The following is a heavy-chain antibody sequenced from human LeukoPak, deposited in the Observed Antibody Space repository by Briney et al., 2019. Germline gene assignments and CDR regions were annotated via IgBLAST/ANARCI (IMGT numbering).Heavy chain of an antibody. D-gene: IGHD1-26*01. V-gene: IGHV3-30-3*01. CDR3: ARARGGYDY. J-gene: IGHJ4*02. CDR1: GFTFSTYA. CDR2: ISYDGSNK. Sequence: PGGSLRLSCAASGFTFSTYALHWVRQPPGKGLEWVSLISYDGSNKYYAASVKGRFTISRDNSKNTLSLQMNSLRAEDTAVYYCARARGGYDYWGQGTLVTVSS.